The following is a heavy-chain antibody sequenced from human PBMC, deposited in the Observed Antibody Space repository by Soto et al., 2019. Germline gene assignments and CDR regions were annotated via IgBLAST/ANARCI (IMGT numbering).Heavy chain of an antibody. V-gene: IGHV4-38-2*01. CDR3: ARASKDCITTFGVVKGAFDI. CDR1: GYSISNGYY. CDR2: IYHSGST. Sequence: SETLSLTCAVSGYSISNGYYWGWIRQPPGXGLEWIGSIYHSGSTYYNPSLKSRVTISVDTSKNQFSLKQSSVTAADTAAYYCARASKDCITTFGVVKGAFDIWGQGTMVTVSS. J-gene: IGHJ3*02. D-gene: IGHD3-3*01.